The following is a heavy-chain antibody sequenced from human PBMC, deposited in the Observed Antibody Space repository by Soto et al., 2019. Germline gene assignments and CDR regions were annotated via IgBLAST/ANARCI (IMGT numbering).Heavy chain of an antibody. D-gene: IGHD3-22*01. CDR3: ARDTVYYHSSGFVRAPFDI. CDR1: NGSISSGGYY. Sequence: QVQLQESGPGLVKPSQTLSLTCTVSNGSISSGGYYWSWVRQHPGKGLEWIGYIFFTGSTYYNPSLKGRVTMSVDTSKNRFSLKLTSVTAADTAVYYCARDTVYYHSSGFVRAPFDIWDQGTLVTVSS. V-gene: IGHV4-31*03. J-gene: IGHJ3*02. CDR2: IFFTGST.